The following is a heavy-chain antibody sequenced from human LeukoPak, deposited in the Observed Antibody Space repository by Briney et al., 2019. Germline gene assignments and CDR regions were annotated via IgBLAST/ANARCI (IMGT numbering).Heavy chain of an antibody. V-gene: IGHV3-53*01. D-gene: IGHD6-13*01. J-gene: IGHJ4*02. CDR2: IYTGGNT. CDR3: ARFGSSWYNDY. CDR1: GFTVSSTY. Sequence: GGSLRLSCAASGFTVSSTYMNWVRQAPGKGLEWVSVIYTGGNTYYADSVKGRFTISRDNAKNSLYLQMNSLRAEDTAVYYCARFGSSWYNDYWGQGTLVTVSS.